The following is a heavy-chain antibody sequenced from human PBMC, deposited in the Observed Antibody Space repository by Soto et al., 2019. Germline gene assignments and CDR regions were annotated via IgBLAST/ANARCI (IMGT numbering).Heavy chain of an antibody. V-gene: IGHV1-69*04. Sequence: ASVKVSCKASGGTFSSYTISWVRQAPGQGLEWMGRIIPILGIANYAQKFQGRVTITADKSTSTAYMELSSLRSEDTAVYYCARDSEVTTTAFDIWGQGTMVTVSS. CDR1: GGTFSSYT. CDR2: IIPILGIA. D-gene: IGHD4-17*01. J-gene: IGHJ3*02. CDR3: ARDSEVTTTAFDI.